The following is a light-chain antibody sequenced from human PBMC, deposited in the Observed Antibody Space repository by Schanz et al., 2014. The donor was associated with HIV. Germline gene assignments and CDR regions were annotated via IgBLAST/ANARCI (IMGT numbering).Light chain of an antibody. CDR3: SSYTSSSTLL. CDR1: SSDVGGYNY. V-gene: IGLV2-18*02. Sequence: QSALTQPPSASGSPGQSVTISCTGTSSDVGGYNYVSWYQQHPGKAPKVMIYEVSNRPSGVPDRFSGSKSGNTASLTISGLQAEDEADYYCSSYTSSSTLLFGGGTKVTVL. J-gene: IGLJ2*01. CDR2: EVS.